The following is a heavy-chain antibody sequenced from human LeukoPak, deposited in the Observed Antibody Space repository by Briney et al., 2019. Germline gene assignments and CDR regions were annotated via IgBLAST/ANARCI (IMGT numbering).Heavy chain of an antibody. Sequence: GGSLRLSCAASGFTFSSYAMSWVRQAPGRGLEWVSAISGSGGSTYYADSVKGRFTISRDNSKNTLYLQMNSLRAEDTAVYYCAKGAIHYYYYYGMDVWGQGTTVTVSS. CDR2: ISGSGGST. CDR3: AKGAIHYYYYYGMDV. CDR1: GFTFSSYA. J-gene: IGHJ6*02. V-gene: IGHV3-23*01.